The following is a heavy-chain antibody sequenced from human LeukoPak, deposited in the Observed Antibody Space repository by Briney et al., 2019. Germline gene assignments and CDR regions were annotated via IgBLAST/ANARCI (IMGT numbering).Heavy chain of an antibody. V-gene: IGHV1-2*02. J-gene: IGHJ4*02. CDR2: INPNSGGT. CDR3: AYERRLQSEIDY. Sequence: AAVKVSCKASGYTFTGYYMHWVRQAPGQGLEWMEWINPNSGGTNYAQKFQGRVTMTRDTSISTAYMELSRLRSDDTAVYYCAYERRLQSEIDYWGQGTLVTVSS. D-gene: IGHD5-24*01. CDR1: GYTFTGYY.